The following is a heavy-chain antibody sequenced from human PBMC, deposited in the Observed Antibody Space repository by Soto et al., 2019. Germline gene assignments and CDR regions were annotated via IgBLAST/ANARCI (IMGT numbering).Heavy chain of an antibody. CDR2: ISSSSSYI. CDR3: ARDRVGLPYGMDV. D-gene: IGHD1-7*01. Sequence: LRLSCAASGFTFSRYSMNWFRQAPGKGLEWVSSISSSSSYIYYVDSVKGRFTISRDNANNSLYLQMNSLRAEDTAVYYCARDRVGLPYGMDVWGQGTPVTVSS. J-gene: IGHJ6*01. CDR1: GFTFSRYS. V-gene: IGHV3-21*01.